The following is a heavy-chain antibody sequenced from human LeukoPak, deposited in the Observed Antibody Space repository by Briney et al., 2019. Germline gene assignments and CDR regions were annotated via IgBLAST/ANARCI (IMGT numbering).Heavy chain of an antibody. CDR3: AAEFIWSGDFLSAPPGEMDV. J-gene: IGHJ6*02. V-gene: IGHV1-24*01. D-gene: IGHD3-3*01. CDR1: GYNLNELS. Sequence: ASVKVSCQVSGYNLNELSMHWVRQTPGKGLEWMGGFDPAAGETIYPQKFQGRLTMSEDTSTDTAYMELSSLTSEDTAVYYCAAEFIWSGDFLSAPPGEMDVWGQGTTVIVSS. CDR2: FDPAAGET.